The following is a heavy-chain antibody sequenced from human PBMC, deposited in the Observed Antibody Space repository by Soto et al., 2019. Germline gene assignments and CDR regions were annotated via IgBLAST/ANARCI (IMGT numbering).Heavy chain of an antibody. D-gene: IGHD3-10*01. V-gene: IGHV3-15*07. CDR1: GFTFTNAW. Sequence: EVQLVESGGGLVKPGGSLRLSCAVSGFTFTNAWMNWVRQAPGKGLEWVGRIKSKTDGGTTDYAAPVRGRFTISRDASTTMLYVQMDSLKTEDTAVYYCTTGNRITRVRGLDYWGQGTLVTVSS. CDR3: TTGNRITRVRGLDY. CDR2: IKSKTDGGTT. J-gene: IGHJ4*02.